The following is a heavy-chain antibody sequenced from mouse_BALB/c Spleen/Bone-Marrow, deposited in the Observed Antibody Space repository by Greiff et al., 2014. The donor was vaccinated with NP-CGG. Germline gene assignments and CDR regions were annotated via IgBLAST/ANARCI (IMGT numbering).Heavy chain of an antibody. Sequence: EVQVVESGPELVKPGASVKMSCKAPGYTFTSYVMHWVKQKPGQGLEWIGYINPYNDGTKYNEKFKGKATLTSDKSSSTAYMELSSLTSEDSAVYYCARSDGYYGAMDYWGQGTSVTVSS. V-gene: IGHV1-14*01. CDR3: ARSDGYYGAMDY. CDR1: GYTFTSYV. J-gene: IGHJ4*01. D-gene: IGHD2-3*01. CDR2: INPYNDGT.